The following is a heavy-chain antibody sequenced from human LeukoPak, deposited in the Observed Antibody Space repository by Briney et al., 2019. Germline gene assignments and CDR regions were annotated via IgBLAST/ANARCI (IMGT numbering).Heavy chain of an antibody. V-gene: IGHV3-7*05. CDR2: TNQDGSER. Sequence: PGGTLRLSCAASGFTFADYWMSWVRQAPGKGLEWVANTNQDGSERYYVDSLKGRFTISRDNAKNSIYLKINSLRVEDTAVYYCAGDQGLYSSSWPLFDYWGQGTLVTVS. CDR1: GFTFADYW. CDR3: AGDQGLYSSSWPLFDY. D-gene: IGHD6-13*01. J-gene: IGHJ4*02.